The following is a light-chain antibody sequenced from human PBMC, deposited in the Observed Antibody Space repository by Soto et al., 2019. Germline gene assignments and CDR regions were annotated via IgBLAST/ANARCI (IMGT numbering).Light chain of an antibody. J-gene: IGLJ2*01. CDR2: LNSDGSH. V-gene: IGLV4-69*01. CDR1: SGHSSYA. CDR3: QTWGTGIDVV. Sequence: QLVLTQSPSASASLGASVKLTCTLNSGHSSYAIAWHQQQPEKGPRYLMKLNSDGSHSKGDGIPDRFSGSSSGAERYLTISSLQSEDEADYYCQTWGTGIDVVFGGGTKLTVL.